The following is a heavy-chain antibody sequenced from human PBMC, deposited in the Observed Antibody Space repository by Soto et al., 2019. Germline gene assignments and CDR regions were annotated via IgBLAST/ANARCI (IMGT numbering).Heavy chain of an antibody. CDR3: TALGKVASAEY. CDR2: IKSETDGGAT. CDR1: GFSFNNAW. V-gene: IGHV3-15*01. Sequence: EVQLVESGGGLIKPGGSLRLSCATSGFSFNNAWMNWVRQAPGKGLEWVGLIKSETDGGATDYAAPVKGRFSISTEDSKNTLYLQMNSLRSEDTAVYYCTALGKVASAEYWGQGSLVTVSS. J-gene: IGHJ4*02. D-gene: IGHD6-25*01.